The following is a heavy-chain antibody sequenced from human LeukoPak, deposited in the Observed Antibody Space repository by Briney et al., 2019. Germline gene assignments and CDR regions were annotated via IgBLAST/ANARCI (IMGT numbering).Heavy chain of an antibody. V-gene: IGHV3-11*01. D-gene: IGHD3-10*01. Sequence: GGSLRLSCAASGFTFSDYYMSWIRQAPGKGLEWVSYISSSGSTIYYADSVKGRFTISRDNAKNSLYLQMNSLRAEDTAVYYCARVSGELPNPYYYYYYYGMDVWGQGTTVTVSS. CDR3: ARVSGELPNPYYYYYYYGMDV. CDR1: GFTFSDYY. J-gene: IGHJ6*02. CDR2: ISSSGSTI.